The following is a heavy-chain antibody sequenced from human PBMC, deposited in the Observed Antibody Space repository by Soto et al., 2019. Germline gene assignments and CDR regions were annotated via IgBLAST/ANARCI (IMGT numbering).Heavy chain of an antibody. Sequence: SVKVSCKASGGTFSSYAISWVRQAPGQGLEWMGGIIPIFGTANYAQKFQGRVTITADESTSTAYMELSSLRSEDTAVYYCARDYDSSGYYPLGSQFDYWGQGTLVTVSS. CDR2: IIPIFGTA. V-gene: IGHV1-69*13. D-gene: IGHD3-22*01. J-gene: IGHJ4*02. CDR1: GGTFSSYA. CDR3: ARDYDSSGYYPLGSQFDY.